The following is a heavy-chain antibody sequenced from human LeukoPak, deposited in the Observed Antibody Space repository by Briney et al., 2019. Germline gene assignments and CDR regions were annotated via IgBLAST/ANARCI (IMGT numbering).Heavy chain of an antibody. V-gene: IGHV3-21*01. Sequence: PGGSLRLSCAASGFTFSSYAMNWVRQAPGKGLEWVSSISSSSSYIYYADSVKGRFTISRGNAKNSLYLQMNSLRAEDTAVYYCAKIPDYGGNSGDWGQGTLVTVSS. J-gene: IGHJ4*02. CDR2: ISSSSSYI. CDR1: GFTFSSYA. D-gene: IGHD4-23*01. CDR3: AKIPDYGGNSGD.